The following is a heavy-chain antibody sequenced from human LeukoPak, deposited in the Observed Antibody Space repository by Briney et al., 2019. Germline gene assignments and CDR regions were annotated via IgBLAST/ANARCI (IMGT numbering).Heavy chain of an antibody. D-gene: IGHD3-22*01. CDR2: IYYSGST. CDR1: GGSISTINYY. Sequence: SEALSLTCIVSGGSISTINYYWGWIRQPPGKGLEWIGTIYYSGSTYHNPSLKSRVTISVDTSKNQFSLKLSSVTAPDTAVYYCARETKTFYFDSSAYYPYTIDSWGQGTLVTVSS. CDR3: ARETKTFYFDSSAYYPYTIDS. J-gene: IGHJ4*02. V-gene: IGHV4-39*02.